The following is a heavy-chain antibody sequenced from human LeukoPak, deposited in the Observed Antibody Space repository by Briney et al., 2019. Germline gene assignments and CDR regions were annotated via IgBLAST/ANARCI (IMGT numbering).Heavy chain of an antibody. CDR1: GFTFSTFA. CDR2: IFPSGGEI. Sequence: GGSLRLSCAASGFTFSTFAMIWVRQPPGKGLEWVSSIFPSGGEIHYADSVRGRFTISRDNSKSTLSLQMNSLRAEDTAIYYCAKASYGSGSYDREFFELWGQGTLVAVSS. CDR3: AKASYGSGSYDREFFEL. J-gene: IGHJ4*02. D-gene: IGHD3-10*01. V-gene: IGHV3-23*01.